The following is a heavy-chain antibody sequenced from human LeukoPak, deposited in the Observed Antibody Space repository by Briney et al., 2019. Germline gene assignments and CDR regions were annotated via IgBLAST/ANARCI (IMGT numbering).Heavy chain of an antibody. CDR2: IKSEIDGGAT. V-gene: IGHV3-15*07. Sequence: GGSLRLSCAASDFTFSNTWMNWVRQAPGKGLEWVGRIKSEIDGGATDYAAPAQGRFTISRDDSQATLYLQMNSLRAEDTAVYYCAKVKGAIVAFDYWGQGTLVTVSS. J-gene: IGHJ4*02. CDR3: AKVKGAIVAFDY. CDR1: DFTFSNTW. D-gene: IGHD3-22*01.